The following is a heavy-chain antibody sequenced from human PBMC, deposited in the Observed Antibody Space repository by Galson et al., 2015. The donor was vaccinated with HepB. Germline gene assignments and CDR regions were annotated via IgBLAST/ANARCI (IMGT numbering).Heavy chain of an antibody. CDR2: IYSGGST. Sequence: SLRLSCAASGFIVSSSHMSWVRQAPGKGLEWVSLIYSGGSTYFADSVQGRFTIPRDSSKNTLYLQINRLRVEDTAMYYCASVSRNYFYHGMDVWGRGTTVTDS. J-gene: IGHJ6*02. D-gene: IGHD3-10*01. CDR1: GFIVSSSH. V-gene: IGHV3-53*01. CDR3: ASVSRNYFYHGMDV.